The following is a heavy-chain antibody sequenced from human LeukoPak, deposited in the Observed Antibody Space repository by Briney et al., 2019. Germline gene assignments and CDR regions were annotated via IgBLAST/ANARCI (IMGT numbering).Heavy chain of an antibody. CDR3: ARGAPSRTYYYYYMDV. V-gene: IGHV6-1*01. Sequence: SQTLSLTCAISGDSVSSNSAAWNWIRQSPSRGLVWLGRTYYRSKWYNDYAVSVKSRITINPDTSKNQFSLQLNSVTPEDTAVYYCARGAPSRTYYYYYMDVWGKGTTVTVSS. CDR2: TYYRSKWYN. J-gene: IGHJ6*03. CDR1: GDSVSSNSAA. D-gene: IGHD2-8*01.